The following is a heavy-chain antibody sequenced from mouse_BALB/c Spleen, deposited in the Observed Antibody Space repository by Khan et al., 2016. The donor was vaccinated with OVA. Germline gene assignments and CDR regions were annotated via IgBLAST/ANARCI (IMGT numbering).Heavy chain of an antibody. CDR1: GSIFTEYA. Sequence: QVRLQQSGTELVRPGVSVKISCKGSGSIFTEYAMNWVKESHEKSLEWIGVISTYYGDARYNQKFTDKATMTVDKSSNTAYMELARLTSEDSAIYYCASDGSSSLFAYWGQGTLVTVSA. CDR3: ASDGSSSLFAY. V-gene: IGHV1S137*01. D-gene: IGHD1-1*01. J-gene: IGHJ3*01. CDR2: ISTYYGDA.